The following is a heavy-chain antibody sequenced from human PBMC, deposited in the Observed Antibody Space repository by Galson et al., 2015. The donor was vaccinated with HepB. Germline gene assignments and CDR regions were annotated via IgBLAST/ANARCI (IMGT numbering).Heavy chain of an antibody. Sequence: SLRLSCAASGFTFSSYSMNWVRQAPGKGLEWVSSISSSSSYIYYADSVKGRLTISRDNAKNSLYLQMNSLRAEDTAVYYCARLFPDTYYYDSNYYYGMDVWGQGTTVTVSS. CDR2: ISSSSSYI. J-gene: IGHJ6*02. D-gene: IGHD3-22*01. CDR1: GFTFSSYS. CDR3: ARLFPDTYYYDSNYYYGMDV. V-gene: IGHV3-21*01.